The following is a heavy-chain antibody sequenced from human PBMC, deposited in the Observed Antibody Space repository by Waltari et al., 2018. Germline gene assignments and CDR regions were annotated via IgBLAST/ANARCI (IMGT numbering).Heavy chain of an antibody. CDR2: IYPGDSDT. J-gene: IGHJ3*02. D-gene: IGHD2-2*02. V-gene: IGHV5-51*03. Sequence: EVQLVQSGAEVKKPGESLKISCKGSGYSFTSYWIGWVRQMPGKGLECMGIIYPGDSDTRYSPSFQGQVTISADKSISTAYLQWSSLKASDTAMYYCARLVCSSTSCYTTNAFDIWGQGTMVTVSS. CDR3: ARLVCSSTSCYTTNAFDI. CDR1: GYSFTSYW.